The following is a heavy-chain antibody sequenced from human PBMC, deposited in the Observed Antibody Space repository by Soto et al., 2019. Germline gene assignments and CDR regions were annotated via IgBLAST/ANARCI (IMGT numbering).Heavy chain of an antibody. J-gene: IGHJ4*02. CDR1: GGSISTYY. CDR3: ARDGSRYDFWSGPYYFDY. CDR2: LYYSGST. V-gene: IGHV4-59*01. D-gene: IGHD3-3*01. Sequence: QVQLQESGPGLVKPSETLSLTCTVSGGSISTYYWSWIRQPPGKGLEWIGYLYYSGSTNYNPSLKSRVTRSVDTSKNQFSLKLSSVSAADTAVYYCARDGSRYDFWSGPYYFDYWGQGTLVTVSS.